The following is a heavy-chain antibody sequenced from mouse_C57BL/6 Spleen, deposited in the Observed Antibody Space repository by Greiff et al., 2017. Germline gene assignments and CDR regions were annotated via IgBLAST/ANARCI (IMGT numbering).Heavy chain of an antibody. D-gene: IGHD1-1*01. CDR1: GYAFSSSW. CDR3: AREATVYFDY. Sequence: QVQLQQSGPELVKPGASVKISCKASGYAFSSSWMNWVKQRPGKGLEWIGRIYPGDGDTNYNGKFKGKATLTADKSSSTAYLQRSSLTSEDSAVYFWAREATVYFDYRGQGTTLTVSS. CDR2: IYPGDGDT. V-gene: IGHV1-82*01. J-gene: IGHJ2*01.